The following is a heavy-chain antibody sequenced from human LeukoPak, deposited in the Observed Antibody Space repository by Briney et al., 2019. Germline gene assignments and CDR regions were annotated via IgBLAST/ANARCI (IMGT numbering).Heavy chain of an antibody. D-gene: IGHD1-26*01. CDR2: ISAYNGNT. J-gene: IGHJ4*02. V-gene: IGHV1-18*01. Sequence: GASVKVSCEASGYTFTSYGINWVRQAPGQGLEWMGWISAYNGNTNYAQKLQGRVTMTTDTSTSTAYMELRSLRSDDTAVYYCARDLDQYSGRYGGFGHDFWGQGTLVTVSS. CDR3: ARDLDQYSGRYGGFGHDF. CDR1: GYTFTSYG.